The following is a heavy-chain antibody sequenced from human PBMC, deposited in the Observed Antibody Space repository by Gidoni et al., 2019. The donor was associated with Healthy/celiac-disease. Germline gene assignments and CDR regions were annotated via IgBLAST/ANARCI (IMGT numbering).Heavy chain of an antibody. CDR1: GGSIRSYY. CDR2: IYYSGST. V-gene: IGHV4-59*01. Sequence: QVQLPESGPGLVKPSETLSLPCTVSGGSIRSYYWSWIRQPPGKGLEWIGYIYYSGSTNYNPSLKSRVTISVDTSKNQFSLKLSSVTAADTAVYYCARGFDPWGQGTLVTVSS. CDR3: ARGFDP. J-gene: IGHJ5*02.